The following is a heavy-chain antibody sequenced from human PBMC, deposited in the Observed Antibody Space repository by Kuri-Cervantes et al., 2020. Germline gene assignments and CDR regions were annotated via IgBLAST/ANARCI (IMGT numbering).Heavy chain of an antibody. D-gene: IGHD3/OR15-3a*01. CDR1: GFTFSSYG. Sequence: GSLRLSCAASGFTFSSYGMHWVRQAPGKGLEWIGSIYYSGSTYYNPSLKSRVTISVDTSKNQFSLKLSSVTAADTAVYYCAREGRTGDAFDIWGQGTMVTVSS. V-gene: IGHV4-39*07. CDR2: IYYSGST. CDR3: AREGRTGDAFDI. J-gene: IGHJ3*02.